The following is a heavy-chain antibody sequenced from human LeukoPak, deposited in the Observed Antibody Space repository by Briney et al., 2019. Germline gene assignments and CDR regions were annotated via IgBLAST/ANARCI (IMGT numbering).Heavy chain of an antibody. CDR2: IRYDGSNK. J-gene: IGHJ3*02. D-gene: IGHD1-20*01. CDR3: AKDALTGTNDAFDI. Sequence: QPGGSLRLSCAASGFTVSTNYMSWVRQAPGKGLEWVAFIRYDGSNKYYADSVKGRFTISRDNSKNTLYLQMNSLRAEDTAVYYCAKDALTGTNDAFDIWGQGTMVTVSS. CDR1: GFTVSTNY. V-gene: IGHV3-30*02.